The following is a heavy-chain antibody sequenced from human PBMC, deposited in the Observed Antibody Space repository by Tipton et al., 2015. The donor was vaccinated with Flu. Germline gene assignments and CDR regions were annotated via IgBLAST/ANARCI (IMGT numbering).Heavy chain of an antibody. CDR1: GDSLRSDYY. CDR2: IYYTGNT. V-gene: IGHV4-38-2*01. Sequence: TLSLTCAVSGDSLRSDYYWGWIRQPPGKGLEWIGNIYYTGNTYYNPSLKSRVTISVDTSKNQFALKVASVTAADTAVYYCARGLYGSGSYQRRYFDSWGQGTLVTVSS. CDR3: ARGLYGSGSYQRRYFDS. D-gene: IGHD3-10*01. J-gene: IGHJ4*02.